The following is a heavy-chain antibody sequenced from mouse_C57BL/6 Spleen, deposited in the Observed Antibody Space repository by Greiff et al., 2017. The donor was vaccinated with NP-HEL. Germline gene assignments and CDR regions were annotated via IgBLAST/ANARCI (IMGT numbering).Heavy chain of an antibody. V-gene: IGHV5-6*02. D-gene: IGHD1-1*01. Sequence: DVMLVESGGDLVKPGGSLKLSCAASGFTFSSYGMSWVRQTPDKRLEWVATISSGGSYTYYPDSVKGRFTISRDNAKNTLYLQMSSLKSEDTAMYYCARGATVVADYFDYWGQGTTLTVSS. CDR2: ISSGGSYT. CDR3: ARGATVVADYFDY. J-gene: IGHJ2*01. CDR1: GFTFSSYG.